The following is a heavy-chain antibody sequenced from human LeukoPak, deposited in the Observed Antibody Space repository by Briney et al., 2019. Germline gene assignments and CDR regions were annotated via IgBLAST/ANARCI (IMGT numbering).Heavy chain of an antibody. CDR1: GYTFTSYG. J-gene: IGHJ4*02. V-gene: IGHV1-18*01. Sequence: GASVKVSCKASGYTFTSYGISWVRQAPGQGLEWMGWISAYNGNTNYAQKRQGRVTMTTDTSTSTAYMELRSLRSDDTSFYYCARERNDDSSDVFDYWGQGTLVTVSS. CDR2: ISAYNGNT. D-gene: IGHD3-22*01. CDR3: ARERNDDSSDVFDY.